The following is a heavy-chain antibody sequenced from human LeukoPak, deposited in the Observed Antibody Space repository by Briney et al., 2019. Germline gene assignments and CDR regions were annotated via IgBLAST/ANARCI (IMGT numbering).Heavy chain of an antibody. D-gene: IGHD6-13*01. Sequence: SVKVSCKASGGTFSSYAISWVRQAPGQGLEWMGGIIPIFGTANYAQKFQGRVTITADKSTSTAYMELSSLRSEDTAVYYCARQSIAAAGDIDYWGQGTLVTVFS. CDR3: ARQSIAAAGDIDY. J-gene: IGHJ4*02. CDR1: GGTFSSYA. CDR2: IIPIFGTA. V-gene: IGHV1-69*06.